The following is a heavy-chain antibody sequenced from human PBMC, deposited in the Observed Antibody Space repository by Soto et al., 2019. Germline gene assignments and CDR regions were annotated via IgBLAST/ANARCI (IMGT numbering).Heavy chain of an antibody. Sequence: LRLSCAASGFTFNKAWMSWVRQAPGKGLEWVGRIKSRSHGETIEYAAAVRGRFIISRDDSENTLYLQMNSLRTEDTGVYHCLTLGEVIVEYWGRGTLVTVSS. CDR2: IKSRSHGETI. CDR1: GFTFNKAW. CDR3: LTLGEVIVEY. V-gene: IGHV3-15*01. J-gene: IGHJ4*02. D-gene: IGHD3-16*02.